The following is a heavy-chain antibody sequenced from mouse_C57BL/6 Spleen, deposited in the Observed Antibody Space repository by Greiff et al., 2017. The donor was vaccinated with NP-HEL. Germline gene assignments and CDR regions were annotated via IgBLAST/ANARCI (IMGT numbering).Heavy chain of an antibody. D-gene: IGHD1-1*01. V-gene: IGHV5-17*01. Sequence: DVMLVESGGGLVKPGGSLKLSCAASGFTFSDYGMHWVRQAPEKGLEWVAYISSGSSTIYYADTVKGRFTISRDNAKNTLFLQMTSLRSEDTAMYYCASLYYYGSSLDYWGQGTTLTVSS. CDR3: ASLYYYGSSLDY. CDR2: ISSGSSTI. CDR1: GFTFSDYG. J-gene: IGHJ2*01.